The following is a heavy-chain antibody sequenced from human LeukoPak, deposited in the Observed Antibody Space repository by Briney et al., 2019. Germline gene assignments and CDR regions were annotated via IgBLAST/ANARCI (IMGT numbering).Heavy chain of an antibody. Sequence: GGSLRLSCVGSGFTFMMYGVTWVRQAPGKGLECVSGIRGTGAGANYADSVKGRVTISRDNSKNTVYLQMSSLRAHDTALYYCARRSCSSSICYSWQAQYYYMDVWGKGTSVTVSS. J-gene: IGHJ6*03. CDR1: GFTFMMYG. CDR2: IRGTGAGA. CDR3: ARRSCSSSICYSWQAQYYYMDV. V-gene: IGHV3-23*01. D-gene: IGHD2-2*01.